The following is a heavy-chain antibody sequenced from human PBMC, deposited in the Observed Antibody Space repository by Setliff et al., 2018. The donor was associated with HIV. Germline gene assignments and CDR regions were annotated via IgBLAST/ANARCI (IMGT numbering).Heavy chain of an antibody. CDR2: ISANNGNT. Sequence: AAVKVSCKESGYTFTRYGISWVRQDPGQGLEGMGWISANNGNTNYAQKLQGRVTRTTDTSTSTAYMALRSLRCDDTAVYYCARHASTWYCSSSSPPFDFWGQGTLVTVSS. CDR3: ARHASTWYCSSSSPPFDF. J-gene: IGHJ4*02. CDR1: GYTFTRYG. D-gene: IGHD2-2*01. V-gene: IGHV1-18*01.